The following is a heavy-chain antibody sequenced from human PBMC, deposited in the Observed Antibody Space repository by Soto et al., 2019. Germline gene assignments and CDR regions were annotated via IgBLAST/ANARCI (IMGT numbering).Heavy chain of an antibody. Sequence: EVQLVESGGGLVRPGESLRLSCAASGFTFTDAWMNWVRQTPGKGLEWVGLIKSKIDRGTTDYAAPVRGRFTISRDDSKNTLYVQMNSLQIEDTGVYYCVTDAGNWDGRGFGYWGQGTLVTVSS. J-gene: IGHJ4*02. CDR2: IKSKIDRGTT. CDR3: VTDAGNWDGRGFGY. CDR1: GFTFTDAW. V-gene: IGHV3-15*07. D-gene: IGHD3-22*01.